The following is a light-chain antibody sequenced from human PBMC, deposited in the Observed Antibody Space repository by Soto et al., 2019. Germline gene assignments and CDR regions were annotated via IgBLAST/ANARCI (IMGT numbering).Light chain of an antibody. CDR1: SSNIGSPFD. J-gene: IGLJ3*02. CDR3: AAWDDSLSGLWV. Sequence: QSVLTQPPSVSGAPGQRVTISCTGNSSNIGSPFDVHWYQHLPGTAPRLLIYANNNRPSGVPDRFSGSKSGTSASLAISGLRSEDEADYYCAAWDDSLSGLWVFGGGTKLTVL. V-gene: IGLV1-40*01. CDR2: ANN.